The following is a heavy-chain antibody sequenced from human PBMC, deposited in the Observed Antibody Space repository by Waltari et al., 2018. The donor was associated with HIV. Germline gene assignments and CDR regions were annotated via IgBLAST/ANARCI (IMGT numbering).Heavy chain of an antibody. CDR3: ARGYDFWSGHDYYGMDV. CDR2: MNPNSGNT. Sequence: QVQLVQSGAEVKKPGASVKVSCKASGYTFPSYDINWVRQATGQGLEWMGWMNPNSGNTGYAQKFQGRVTMTRNTSISTAYMELGSLRSEDTAVYYCARGYDFWSGHDYYGMDVWGQGTTVTVSS. V-gene: IGHV1-8*01. CDR1: GYTFPSYD. D-gene: IGHD3-3*01. J-gene: IGHJ6*02.